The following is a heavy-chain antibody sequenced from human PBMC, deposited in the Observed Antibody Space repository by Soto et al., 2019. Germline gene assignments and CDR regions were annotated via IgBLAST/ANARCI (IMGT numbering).Heavy chain of an antibody. D-gene: IGHD6-6*01. J-gene: IGHJ4*02. Sequence: SETLSLTCAVYGGSFSGYYWSWIRQPPGKGLEWIGEINHSGSTNYNPSLKSRVTISVDTSKNQFSLKLSSVTAADTAVYYCARGWWQLVDYWGQGTLVTVAS. CDR2: INHSGST. CDR1: GGSFSGYY. CDR3: ARGWWQLVDY. V-gene: IGHV4-34*01.